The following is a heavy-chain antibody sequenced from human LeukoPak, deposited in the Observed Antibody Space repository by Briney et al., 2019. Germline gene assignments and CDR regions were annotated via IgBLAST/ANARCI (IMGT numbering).Heavy chain of an antibody. CDR2: IRYDGSNK. Sequence: PGGSLRLSCAAPGFTFSSYGMHWVRQAPGKGLGWVAFIRYDGSNKYYADSVKGRFTISRDNSKNTLYLQMNSLRAEDTAVYYCAKRYCSSTSCFDYWGQGTLVTVSS. V-gene: IGHV3-30*02. CDR1: GFTFSSYG. J-gene: IGHJ4*02. CDR3: AKRYCSSTSCFDY. D-gene: IGHD2-2*01.